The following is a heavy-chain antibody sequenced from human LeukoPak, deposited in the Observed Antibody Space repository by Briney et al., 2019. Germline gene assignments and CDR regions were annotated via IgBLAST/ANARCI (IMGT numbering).Heavy chain of an antibody. CDR3: AKVRGGVVIYYFDY. V-gene: IGHV3-30*02. J-gene: IGHJ4*02. D-gene: IGHD3-3*01. CDR1: GFTFSSYG. Sequence: PGGSLRLSCAASGFTFSSYGMHWVRQAPGKGLEWVAFIRYDGSNKYYADSVKGRFTISRDNSKNTLYLQMNSLRAEDTAVYYCAKVRGGVVIYYFDYWGQGTLVTVSS. CDR2: IRYDGSNK.